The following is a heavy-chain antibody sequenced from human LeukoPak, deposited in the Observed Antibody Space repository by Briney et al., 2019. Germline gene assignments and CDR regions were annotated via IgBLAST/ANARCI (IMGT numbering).Heavy chain of an antibody. D-gene: IGHD2-15*01. CDR3: ATGGVVVVAAPIDY. V-gene: IGHV3-30*03. J-gene: IGHJ4*02. CDR2: ISYDGSNK. Sequence: GGSLRLSCAASGFTFSSYAMSWVRQAPGKGLEWVAVISYDGSNKYYAGSVKGRFTISRDNSKNTLYLQMNSLRAEDTAVYYCATGGVVVVAAPIDYWGQGTLVTVSS. CDR1: GFTFSSYA.